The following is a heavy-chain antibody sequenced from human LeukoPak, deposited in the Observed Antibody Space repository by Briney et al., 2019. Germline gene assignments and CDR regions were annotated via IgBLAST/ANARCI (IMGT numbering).Heavy chain of an antibody. Sequence: GRSLRLSCAASGFTFDDYAMHWVRQAPGKGLEWVSGISWNSGSIGYADSVKGRFTISRDNAENSLYLQMNSLRVEDTAVYYCAARSSGNPYFWGQGTLVTVSS. D-gene: IGHD1-26*01. V-gene: IGHV3-9*01. J-gene: IGHJ4*02. CDR1: GFTFDDYA. CDR2: ISWNSGSI. CDR3: AARSSGNPYF.